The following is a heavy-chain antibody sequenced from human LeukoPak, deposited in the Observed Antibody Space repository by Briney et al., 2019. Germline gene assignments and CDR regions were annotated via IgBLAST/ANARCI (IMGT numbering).Heavy chain of an antibody. CDR2: INSDGSST. Sequence: GGSLRLSCAASGFTFSSYWMHWVRHAPGKGLVWVSRINSDGSSTTYADSVKGRFTISRDNAKNTLYLQMNSLRAEDTAVYYSARAPYYYDTSGFLIWGQGTMVTVSS. V-gene: IGHV3-74*01. D-gene: IGHD3-22*01. J-gene: IGHJ3*02. CDR3: ARAPYYYDTSGFLI. CDR1: GFTFSSYW.